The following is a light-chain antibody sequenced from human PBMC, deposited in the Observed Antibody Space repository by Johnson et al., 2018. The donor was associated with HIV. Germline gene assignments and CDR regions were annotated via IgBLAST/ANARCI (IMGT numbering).Light chain of an antibody. CDR3: GTWDSSLSAYV. CDR1: YSNFGNNY. CDR2: DNN. V-gene: IGLV1-51*01. Sequence: QSVLTQPPSVSAAPGQKVTISCSRNYSNFGNNYVSWYQQLPGTAPKLLIYDNNKRPSGIPDRFSGSKSGTSATLGITGLQTGDEADYYCGTWDSSLSAYVFGTGSNVTVL. J-gene: IGLJ1*01.